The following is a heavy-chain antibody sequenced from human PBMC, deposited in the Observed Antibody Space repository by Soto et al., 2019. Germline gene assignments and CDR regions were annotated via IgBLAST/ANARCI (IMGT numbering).Heavy chain of an antibody. D-gene: IGHD3-22*01. V-gene: IGHV1-18*04. CDR3: AYTWDYYDSNVYYN. CDR1: GYTFTSYC. J-gene: IGHJ4*02. Sequence: ASVNVSFKASGYTFTSYCISWVRPAPGQGLELMGWISAYNGNTNYAQKFQGRVTMTADKSTSTAYMELSSLRSDDTAVEYCAYTWDYYDSNVYYNWGQGTLVTVSS. CDR2: ISAYNGNT.